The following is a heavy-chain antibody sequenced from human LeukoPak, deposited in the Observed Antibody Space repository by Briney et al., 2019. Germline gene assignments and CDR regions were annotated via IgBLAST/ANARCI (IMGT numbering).Heavy chain of an antibody. D-gene: IGHD6-13*01. J-gene: IGHJ5*02. CDR1: GFTFSSYS. V-gene: IGHV3-21*01. CDR2: ISSSSSYM. Sequence: GESLKISCAASGFTFSSYSMNWVRQAPGKGLEWVSSISSSSSYMYYADSVKGRFTISRDNAKNSLYLQMNSLRAEDTAVYYCAREVSSSWYNWFDPWGQGTLVTVSS. CDR3: AREVSSSWYNWFDP.